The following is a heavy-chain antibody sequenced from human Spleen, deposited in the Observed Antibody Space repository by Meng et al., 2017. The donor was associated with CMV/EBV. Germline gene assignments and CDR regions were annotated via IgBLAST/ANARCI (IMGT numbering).Heavy chain of an antibody. CDR1: GGSFSAYY. Sequence: SETLSLTCAVYGGSFSAYYWNWIRQPPGKGLEWIGEINHGGSTNYNPSLKSRVTISVDTSKNQFSLKLSSVTAADTAVYYCARAPNYDFWSGYFGPSGIFDYWGQGTLVTVSS. CDR3: ARAPNYDFWSGYFGPSGIFDY. V-gene: IGHV4-34*01. D-gene: IGHD3-3*01. J-gene: IGHJ4*02. CDR2: INHGGST.